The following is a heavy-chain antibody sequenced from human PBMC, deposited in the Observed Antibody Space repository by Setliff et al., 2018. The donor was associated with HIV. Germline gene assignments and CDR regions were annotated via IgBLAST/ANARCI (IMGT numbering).Heavy chain of an antibody. CDR2: IKSKTDGETE. CDR1: GFTLTKYT. CDR3: TTAVAQNWYGSGNENY. Sequence: GGSLRLSCEASGFTLTKYTMNWARQAPGKGLEWVGRIKSKTDGETEDYAAPVKGRFTISRDDSRSTLYLQMNSLITEDTALYYCTTAVAQNWYGSGNENYWGQGTLVTSPQ. D-gene: IGHD3-10*01. J-gene: IGHJ4*02. V-gene: IGHV3-15*01.